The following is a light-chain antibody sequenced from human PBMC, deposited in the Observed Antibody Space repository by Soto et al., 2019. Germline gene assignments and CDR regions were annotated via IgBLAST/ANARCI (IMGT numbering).Light chain of an antibody. CDR2: LEGSGSY. Sequence: QSVLTQSSSASASLGSSVKLTCTLSSGHSSYIIAWHQQQPGKAPRYLMKLEGSGSYNKGSGVPDRFSGSSSGADRYLTISNLQSEDEADYYCETWDSLVVFGTGTKVTVL. CDR3: ETWDSLVV. CDR1: SGHSSYI. V-gene: IGLV4-60*03. J-gene: IGLJ1*01.